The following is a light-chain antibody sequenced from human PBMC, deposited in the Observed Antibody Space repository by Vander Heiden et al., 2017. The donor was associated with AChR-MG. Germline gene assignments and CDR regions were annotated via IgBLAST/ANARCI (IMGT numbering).Light chain of an antibody. V-gene: IGKV1-5*03. J-gene: IGKJ2*01. CDR3: QQYNEYSYT. CDR2: KAS. CDR1: QSIGKW. Sequence: IQMTQSPSTLSASAGARVTITCRASQSIGKWLAWYQQKPGKATKLLIYKASSLESGVPSRFSGSGSGTEFTLTISHLQPDDFATYYCQQYNEYSYTFGQGTKLEIK.